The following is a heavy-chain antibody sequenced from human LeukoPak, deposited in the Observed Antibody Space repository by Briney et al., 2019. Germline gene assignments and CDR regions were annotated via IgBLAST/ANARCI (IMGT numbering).Heavy chain of an antibody. CDR1: GYTFSSYD. Sequence: ASVKVSCKASGYTFSSYDINWVRPATGQGLEWMGWMNPHSGDTGFAQKFKGRVTMTRDTSINTAYMDLGSLSSEDTAVYYCSRGGGYYDRSAKYFIRPPEYWGQGTLVTVSS. CDR3: SRGGGYYDRSAKYFIRPPEY. CDR2: MNPHSGDT. D-gene: IGHD3-22*01. J-gene: IGHJ4*02. V-gene: IGHV1-8*01.